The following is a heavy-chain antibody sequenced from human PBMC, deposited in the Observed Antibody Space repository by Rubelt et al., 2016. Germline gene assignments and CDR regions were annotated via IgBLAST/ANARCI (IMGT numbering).Heavy chain of an antibody. V-gene: IGHV3-74*01. CDR2: ISPDGSSK. Sequence: VQLVESGGGVVQPGRSLRLSCAASGFPFSSYWMHWVRQAPGKGLVWVARISPDGSSKNCAASRFTISRDNAKNTLCLQMNSLTAEDTAIYDCGRDQTGWSDSDFDYWGQGTLVTVSS. D-gene: IGHD1-14*01. CDR3: GRDQTGWSDSDFDY. CDR1: GFPFSSYW. J-gene: IGHJ4*02.